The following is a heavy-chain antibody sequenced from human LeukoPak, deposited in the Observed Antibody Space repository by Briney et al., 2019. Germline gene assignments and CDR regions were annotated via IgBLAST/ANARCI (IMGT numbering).Heavy chain of an antibody. V-gene: IGHV3-74*01. J-gene: IGHJ6*02. D-gene: IGHD1-26*01. CDR3: ARDWDTDGMDV. CDR2: INNDGSST. Sequence: GGSLRLSCPASRFIYSSYWMHWLRQAPGKGLVWVSRINNDGSSTNYADFVKGRFTISRDNAKNTLYLQMNSLRAEDTAVYYCARDWDTDGMDVWGQGTTVTVSS. CDR1: RFIYSSYW.